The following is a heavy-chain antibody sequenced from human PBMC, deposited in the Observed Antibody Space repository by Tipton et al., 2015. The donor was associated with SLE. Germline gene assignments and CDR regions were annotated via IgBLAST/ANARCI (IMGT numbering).Heavy chain of an antibody. CDR3: AKDRSSGWYPFYFDY. D-gene: IGHD6-19*01. CDR1: GFTFSSYS. J-gene: IGHJ4*02. CDR2: ISSSSSYI. Sequence: SLRLSCAASGFTFSSYSMNWVRQAPGKGLEWVSSISSSSSYIYYADSVKGRFTISRDNAKNSLYLQMNSLRAEDTAVYYCAKDRSSGWYPFYFDYWGQGTLVTVSS. V-gene: IGHV3-21*01.